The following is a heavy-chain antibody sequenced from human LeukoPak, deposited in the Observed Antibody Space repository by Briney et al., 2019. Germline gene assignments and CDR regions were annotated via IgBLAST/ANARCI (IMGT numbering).Heavy chain of an antibody. J-gene: IGHJ4*02. V-gene: IGHV3-74*01. CDR1: GFTFSSYR. CDR2: IASDGSST. Sequence: GGSLRLSCAASGFTFSSYRMNWVRQAPGKGLVWVSRIASDGSSTTYADSVKGRFSISRDNAKNTLYLQMNSLRVEDTAVYYCARGRPHGNDYWGQGTLVTVSS. D-gene: IGHD4-23*01. CDR3: ARGRPHGNDY.